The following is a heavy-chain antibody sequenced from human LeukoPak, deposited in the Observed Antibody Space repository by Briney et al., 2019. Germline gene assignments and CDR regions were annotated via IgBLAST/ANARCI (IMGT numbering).Heavy chain of an antibody. CDR1: GFTFSSYA. CDR2: ISGSGGST. Sequence: GGSLRLSCAASGFTFSSYAMSWVRQAPGKGLEWVSAISGSGGSTYYADSVKGRFTISRDNSKNTLYLQMNSLRSEDTAVYYCARKASLHSNYFDYWGQGTLVTVSS. V-gene: IGHV3-23*01. CDR3: ARKASLHSNYFDY. J-gene: IGHJ4*02.